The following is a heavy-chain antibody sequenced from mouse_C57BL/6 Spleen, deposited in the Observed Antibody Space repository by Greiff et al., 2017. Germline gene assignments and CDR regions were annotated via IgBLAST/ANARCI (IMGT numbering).Heavy chain of an antibody. CDR2: IYPGDGDT. D-gene: IGHD3-3*01. Sequence: VKLQESGPELVKPGASVKISCKASGYAFSSSWMNWVKQRPGKGLEWIGRIYPGDGDTNYNGKFKGKATLTADKSSSTAYMQLSSLTSEDSAVYFCARRGPYFDYWGQGTTLTVSS. CDR3: ARRGPYFDY. V-gene: IGHV1-82*01. CDR1: GYAFSSSW. J-gene: IGHJ2*01.